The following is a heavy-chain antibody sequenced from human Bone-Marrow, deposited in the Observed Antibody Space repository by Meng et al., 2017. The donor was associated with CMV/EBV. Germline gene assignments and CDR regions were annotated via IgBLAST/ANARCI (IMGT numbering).Heavy chain of an antibody. CDR2: IYSGGST. CDR1: GFTFSSYS. D-gene: IGHD6-13*01. J-gene: IGHJ4*02. Sequence: GESLKISCAASGFTFSSYSMNWVRQAPGKGLEWVSVIYSGGSTYYADSVKGRFTISRDNSKNTLYLQMNSLRAEDTAVYYCAREAAAGVGYFDYWGQGTLVTVSS. V-gene: IGHV3-53*01. CDR3: AREAAAGVGYFDY.